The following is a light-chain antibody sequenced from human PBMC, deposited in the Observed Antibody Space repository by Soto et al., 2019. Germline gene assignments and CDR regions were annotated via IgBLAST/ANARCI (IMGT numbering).Light chain of an antibody. CDR3: EQYNSWPPLYT. V-gene: IGKV3-15*01. CDR1: QSVSHN. Sequence: EIVMTQSPATLSVSPGEGATLSCRASQSVSHNLAWYQQKPGQAPRLLIYGASTRAAGIPTRFSGSGSGTEFTLTISSLQSEDFAVNYCEQYNSWPPLYTFGQGIKLEIK. J-gene: IGKJ2*01. CDR2: GAS.